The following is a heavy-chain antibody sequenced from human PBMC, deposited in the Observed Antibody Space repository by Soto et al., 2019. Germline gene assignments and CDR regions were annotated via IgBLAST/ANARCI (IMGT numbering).Heavy chain of an antibody. CDR3: AREGGGYYFDY. CDR2: ISSNGGST. D-gene: IGHD3-16*01. J-gene: IGHJ4*02. V-gene: IGHV3-64*01. CDR1: GFTFSSYG. Sequence: GGSLRLSCAASGFTFSSYGMSWVRQAPGKGLEWVSAISSNGGSTYYANSVKGRFTISRDNSKNTLYLQMGSLRAEDMAVYYCAREGGGYYFDYWGQGTLVTVSS.